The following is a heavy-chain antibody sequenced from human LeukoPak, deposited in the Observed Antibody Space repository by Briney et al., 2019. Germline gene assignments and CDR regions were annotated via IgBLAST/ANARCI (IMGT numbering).Heavy chain of an antibody. CDR1: GYSISSGYY. CDR3: ARDNGSMVRGTRYFDL. J-gene: IGHJ2*01. CDR2: IYHSGST. D-gene: IGHD3-10*01. V-gene: IGHV4-38-2*02. Sequence: SETLSLTCTVSGYSISSGYYWGWIRQPPGKGLEWIGSIYHSGSTYYNPSLKSRVTMSVDTSKNQFSLKLSSVTAADTAVYYCARDNGSMVRGTRYFDLWGRGTLVTVSS.